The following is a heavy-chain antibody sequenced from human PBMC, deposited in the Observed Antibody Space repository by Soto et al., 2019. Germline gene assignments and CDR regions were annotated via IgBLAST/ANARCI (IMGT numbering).Heavy chain of an antibody. Sequence: GGSLRLSCAASGFTFSSYSMNWVRQAPGKGLEWVSSISSSSSYIYYADSVKGRFTISRDNAKNSLYRQMNSLRAEDSAGYYCAGDRESIGARPGAFDIWGQGTMVTVSS. J-gene: IGHJ3*02. CDR3: AGDRESIGARPGAFDI. CDR2: ISSSSSYI. D-gene: IGHD6-6*01. CDR1: GFTFSSYS. V-gene: IGHV3-21*01.